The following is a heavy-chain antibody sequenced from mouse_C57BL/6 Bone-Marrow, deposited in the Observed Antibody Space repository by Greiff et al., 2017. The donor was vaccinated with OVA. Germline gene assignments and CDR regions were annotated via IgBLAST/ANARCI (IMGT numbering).Heavy chain of an antibody. Sequence: QVQLQQPGAELVMPGASVKLSCKASGYTFTSYWMHWVKQRPGQGLEWIGEIDPSDSYTNYNQKFKGKSTLTVDKSSSTAYMQLSSLTSEDSAVYDCARFRITFWCFDVWGTGTTVTVSS. CDR1: GYTFTSYW. V-gene: IGHV1-69*01. CDR3: ARFRITFWCFDV. J-gene: IGHJ1*03. CDR2: IDPSDSYT. D-gene: IGHD1-3*01.